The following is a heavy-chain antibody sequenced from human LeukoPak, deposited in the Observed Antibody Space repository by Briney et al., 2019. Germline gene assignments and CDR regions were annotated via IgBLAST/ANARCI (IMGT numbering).Heavy chain of an antibody. CDR2: INSDGSST. CDR1: GFTFSSHW. Sequence: GGSLRLSCAATGFTFSSHWMHWVRQAPGRGLVWVSRINSDGSSTNFADSVKGRFTISKNSAKNSLYLQMNTLRVEDTAMYYCASLDTAKQPLANHWGQGTLVTVSS. CDR3: ASLDTAKQPLANH. D-gene: IGHD5-18*01. V-gene: IGHV3-74*01. J-gene: IGHJ5*02.